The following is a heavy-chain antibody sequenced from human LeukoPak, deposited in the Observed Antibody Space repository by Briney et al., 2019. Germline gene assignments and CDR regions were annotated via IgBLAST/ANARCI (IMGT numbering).Heavy chain of an antibody. CDR1: GFTFSSYA. CDR2: ISYDGSNR. D-gene: IGHD2-2*01. Sequence: GGSLRLSCAASGFTFSSYAMHWVRQAPGKGLEWVAVISYDGSNRYYADSVKGRFTISRDNSKSTLYLQMNSLRAEDTAVYYCARERCSSTSCLNWFDPWGQGTLVTVSS. CDR3: ARERCSSTSCLNWFDP. J-gene: IGHJ5*02. V-gene: IGHV3-30-3*01.